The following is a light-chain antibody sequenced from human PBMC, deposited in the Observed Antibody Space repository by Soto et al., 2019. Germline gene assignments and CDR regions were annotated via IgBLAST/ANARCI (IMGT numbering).Light chain of an antibody. CDR2: GSS. CDR3: HQYNNWPPFT. J-gene: IGKJ3*01. CDR1: QSVSSN. V-gene: IGKV3-15*01. Sequence: EIVMTQSPATLSVSPGERATLSCRASQSVSSNLAWYQQKTGQAPRIRIYGSSTRATGIPARFSGSGSGTEFTLTINSLQSEDFAVYYCHQYNNWPPFTFGPGTKVDI.